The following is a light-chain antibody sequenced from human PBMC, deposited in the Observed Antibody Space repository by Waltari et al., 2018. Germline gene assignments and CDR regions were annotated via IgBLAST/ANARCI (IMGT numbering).Light chain of an antibody. Sequence: SSQSVLYSSNNKNYLAWYQQKPGQPPKLLIYWASTRESGVPDRFSGSGSGTDFTLTISSLQAEDVAVYYCQQYYSIPITFGPGTKVDIK. V-gene: IGKV4-1*01. J-gene: IGKJ3*01. CDR3: QQYYSIPIT. CDR2: WAS. CDR1: QSVLYSSNNKNY.